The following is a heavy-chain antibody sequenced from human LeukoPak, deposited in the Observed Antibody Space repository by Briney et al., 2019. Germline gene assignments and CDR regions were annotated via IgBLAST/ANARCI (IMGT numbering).Heavy chain of an antibody. J-gene: IGHJ3*02. CDR3: ARDDSSADAFDI. D-gene: IGHD3-22*01. V-gene: IGHV4-59*01. CDR2: IYYSGST. Sequence: SETLSLTCAVYGGSFSSYYWSWIRQPPGKGLEWIGYIYYSGSTNYNPSLKSRVTISVDTSKNQFSLKLSSVTAADTAVYYCARDDSSADAFDIWGQGTMVTVSS. CDR1: GGSFSSYY.